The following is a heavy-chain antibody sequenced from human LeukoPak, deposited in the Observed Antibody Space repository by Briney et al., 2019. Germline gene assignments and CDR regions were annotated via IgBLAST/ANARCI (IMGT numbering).Heavy chain of an antibody. CDR2: INTDGSST. D-gene: IGHD3-3*01. Sequence: GGSLRLSCAASGFTFSSYWMPWVRQAPGKGLVWVSRINTDGSSTSYADSVKGRFTISRDNAKNTLYLQMNSLRAEDTAVYYCARDRAILNYDFWSGGNLERGAFDIWGQGTMVTVSS. CDR3: ARDRAILNYDFWSGGNLERGAFDI. J-gene: IGHJ3*02. V-gene: IGHV3-74*01. CDR1: GFTFSSYW.